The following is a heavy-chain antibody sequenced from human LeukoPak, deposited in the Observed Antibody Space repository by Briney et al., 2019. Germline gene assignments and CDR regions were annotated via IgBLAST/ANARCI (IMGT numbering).Heavy chain of an antibody. CDR1: GFTFSSYA. D-gene: IGHD3-22*01. V-gene: IGHV3-30*04. CDR3: ARDQLSYDSSGYFFDY. CDR2: ISYDGSNK. Sequence: GGSLRLSCAASGFTFSSYAMHWVRQAPGKGLEWVAVISYDGSNKYYADSVKGRFTISRDNSKNTLYLQMNSLRAEDTAVYYCARDQLSYDSSGYFFDYWGQGTLVTVSS. J-gene: IGHJ4*02.